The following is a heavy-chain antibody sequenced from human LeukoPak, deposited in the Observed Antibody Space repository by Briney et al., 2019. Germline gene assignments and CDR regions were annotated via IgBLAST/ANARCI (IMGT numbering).Heavy chain of an antibody. CDR2: INHSGST. V-gene: IGHV4-34*01. Sequence: SETLSLTCAVYGGSFSGYYWSWIRRPPGKGLEWIGEINHSGSTNYNPSLKSRVTISVDTSKNQFSLKLSSVTAADTAVYYCARRGTIFGVVINPFDYWGQGTLVTVSS. D-gene: IGHD3-3*01. CDR3: ARRGTIFGVVINPFDY. J-gene: IGHJ4*02. CDR1: GGSFSGYY.